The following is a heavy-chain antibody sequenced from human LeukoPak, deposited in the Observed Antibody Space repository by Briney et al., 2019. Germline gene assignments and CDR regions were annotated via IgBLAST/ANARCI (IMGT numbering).Heavy chain of an antibody. J-gene: IGHJ4*02. Sequence: PGGSLRLSCAASGFTFSSYSMNWVRQVPGKGPEWVSSISSSSSYIYYADSVKGRFTISRDNAKNSLYLQMNSLRAEDTAVYYCARDPYSSGWLTRGYWGQGTLVTVSS. CDR1: GFTFSSYS. V-gene: IGHV3-21*01. D-gene: IGHD6-19*01. CDR3: ARDPYSSGWLTRGY. CDR2: ISSSSSYI.